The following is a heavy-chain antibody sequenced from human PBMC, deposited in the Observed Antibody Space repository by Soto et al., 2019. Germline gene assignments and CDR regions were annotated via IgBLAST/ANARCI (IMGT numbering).Heavy chain of an antibody. Sequence: GGSLRLSCAASGFTFSFYSMSWVRQAPGKGLEWLSYISSSGSPIYYTDSVRGRFTISRDNAKNSLYLQMNSLRGEDTSVYYCATSITTYAFDVWGQGTLITVSS. CDR3: ATSITTYAFDV. CDR2: ISSSGSPI. V-gene: IGHV3-48*01. CDR1: GFTFSFYS. J-gene: IGHJ3*01. D-gene: IGHD4-4*01.